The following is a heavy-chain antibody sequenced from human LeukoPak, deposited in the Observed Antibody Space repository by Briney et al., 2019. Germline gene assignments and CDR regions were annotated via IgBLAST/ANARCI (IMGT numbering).Heavy chain of an antibody. J-gene: IGHJ4*02. D-gene: IGHD6-19*01. Sequence: GGSLRLSCAASGFSFSSYWMHWVRQAPGKGPVWVSLISNDESTIIYADSVKGRFTISRDNAKNSLYLQMNSLRAEDTAVYYCARDFGARGWFDYWGQGTLVTVSS. CDR2: ISNDESTI. V-gene: IGHV3-74*01. CDR1: GFSFSSYW. CDR3: ARDFGARGWFDY.